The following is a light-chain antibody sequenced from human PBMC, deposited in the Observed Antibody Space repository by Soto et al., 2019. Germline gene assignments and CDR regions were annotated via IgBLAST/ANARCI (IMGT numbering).Light chain of an antibody. CDR1: QSVNSTV. CDR3: QQYGRSPLT. J-gene: IGKJ5*01. Sequence: VSPGESATLSCRASQSVNSTVLVWYQQKPGQAPRLIIYGASVRATGIPDRFSGSGSGTDFTLTISRLEPEDFAVYYCQQYGRSPLTFGQGTRLEIK. CDR2: GAS. V-gene: IGKV3-20*01.